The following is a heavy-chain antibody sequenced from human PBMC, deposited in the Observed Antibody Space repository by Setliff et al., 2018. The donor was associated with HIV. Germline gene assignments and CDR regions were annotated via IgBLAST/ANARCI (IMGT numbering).Heavy chain of an antibody. CDR3: ARDSPLAFDY. Sequence: GASVKVSCKPSGCTLSTYFFNCVRQAPGQGLEWMGWITTNTVQPTFSQDFTGRCVFSLDTSVRTSYLQVTGLQSEDNAVYKCARDSPLAFDYWGQGTLVTVSS. D-gene: IGHD3-16*01. CDR1: GCTLSTYF. V-gene: IGHV7-4-1*02. J-gene: IGHJ4*02. CDR2: ITTNTVQP.